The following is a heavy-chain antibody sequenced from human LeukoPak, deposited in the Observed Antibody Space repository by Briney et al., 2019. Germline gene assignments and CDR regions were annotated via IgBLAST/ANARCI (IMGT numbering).Heavy chain of an antibody. Sequence: SETLSLTCSVSGGSISSYYWSWIRQPPGKGLEWIGYIYYSGSTNYNPSLKSRVIISVDTSKNQFSLKLSSVTAADTAVYYCARGPVQVVPAAIKKAFDYWGQGTLVTVSS. V-gene: IGHV4-59*12. CDR3: ARGPVQVVPAAIKKAFDY. D-gene: IGHD2-2*01. J-gene: IGHJ4*02. CDR2: IYYSGST. CDR1: GGSISSYY.